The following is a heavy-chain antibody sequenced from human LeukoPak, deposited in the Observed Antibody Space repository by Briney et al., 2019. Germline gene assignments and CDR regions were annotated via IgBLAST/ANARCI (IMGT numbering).Heavy chain of an antibody. CDR3: ARLHSSYYDFWSGYLAFDF. CDR2: ISTSGST. J-gene: IGHJ3*01. D-gene: IGHD3-3*01. V-gene: IGHV4-4*09. Sequence: SETLSLTCTVSGGSISSYYWSWIRQPPGKGLEWIGHISTSGSTNYNPSLKSRVTISPDTSKNRFSLKLTSATAADTAVCYCARLHSSYYDFWSGYLAFDFWGQGTMVTVSS. CDR1: GGSISSYY.